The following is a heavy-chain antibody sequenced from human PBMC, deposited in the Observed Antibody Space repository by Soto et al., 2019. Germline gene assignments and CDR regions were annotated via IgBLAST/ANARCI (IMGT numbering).Heavy chain of an antibody. CDR3: VRHGPVSSITMVRGVGKAFDI. V-gene: IGHV5-51*01. CDR1: GYSFTSYW. CDR2: IYPGDSDT. Sequence: GASLKISCKLSGYSFTSYWIGWVSQMAGKGLEWMGIIYPGDSDTRYSPSFQGQVTISADKSISTAYLQWSSLKASDTAMYYCVRHGPVSSITMVRGVGKAFDIWGQGTMVTVSS. D-gene: IGHD3-10*01. J-gene: IGHJ3*02.